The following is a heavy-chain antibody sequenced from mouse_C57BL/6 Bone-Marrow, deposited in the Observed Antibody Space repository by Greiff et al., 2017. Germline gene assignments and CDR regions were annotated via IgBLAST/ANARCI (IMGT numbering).Heavy chain of an antibody. J-gene: IGHJ4*01. CDR2: IDPENGDT. V-gene: IGHV14-4*01. Sequence: VQLQQSGAELVRPGASVKLSCTASGFNIKDDYMLWVKQRPEQGLEWIGWIDPENGDTAYASKFQGKAPITADTSSNPAYLQRSSLTAEDTAVYYCTPIYYDAMDYWGQGTSVTVSS. CDR1: GFNIKDDY. CDR3: TPIYYDAMDY. D-gene: IGHD2-1*01.